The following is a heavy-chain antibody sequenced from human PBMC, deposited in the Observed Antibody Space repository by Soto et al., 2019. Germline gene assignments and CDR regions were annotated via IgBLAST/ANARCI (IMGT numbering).Heavy chain of an antibody. CDR3: AKLPRGSSSENDY. V-gene: IGHV3-23*01. D-gene: IGHD6-6*01. CDR1: GLTFSIYA. CDR2: LSSSGGTT. Sequence: EVPLLESGGGLVQPGGSLRLSCAASGLTFSIYAMTWVRQAPGKGLEWVAGLSSSGGTTHYPDYVKGRCTKSRDNSRNTLFLQMNSLRAEDTAVYYCAKLPRGSSSENDYWGQGNLVTVSS. J-gene: IGHJ4*02.